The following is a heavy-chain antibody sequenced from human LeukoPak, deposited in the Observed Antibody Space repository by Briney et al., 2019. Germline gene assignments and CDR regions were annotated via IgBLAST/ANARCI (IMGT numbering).Heavy chain of an antibody. V-gene: IGHV4-4*07. CDR3: ARDTYYSGYYYYYMDV. CDR2: IYTSGGT. CDR1: GVSISSYY. D-gene: IGHD3-10*01. J-gene: IGHJ6*03. Sequence: SSETLSLTCTVSGVSISSYYWSWIRQPAGKGLEWIGRIYTSGGTNYNPSLKSRVTMSVDTSKNQFSLKLTSVTAADTAVYYCARDTYYSGYYYYYMDVWGKGTTVTVSS.